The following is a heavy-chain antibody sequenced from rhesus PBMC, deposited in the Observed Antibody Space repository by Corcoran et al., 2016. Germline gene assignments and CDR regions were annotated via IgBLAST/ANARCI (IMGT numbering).Heavy chain of an antibody. CDR2: INGNSGST. CDR3: AREAVAGRLFHY. J-gene: IGHJ4*01. D-gene: IGHD6-37*01. CDR1: GASISSYW. Sequence: QVQLQESGPGLVKPSETLSLTCAVSGASISSYWWSWVRQPPGKGLEWIGEINGNSGSTYYNPSLKSRVTISKAASKNQFSLKLSSVTAADTAVYYCAREAVAGRLFHYWGQGVLVTVSS. V-gene: IGHV4-80*01.